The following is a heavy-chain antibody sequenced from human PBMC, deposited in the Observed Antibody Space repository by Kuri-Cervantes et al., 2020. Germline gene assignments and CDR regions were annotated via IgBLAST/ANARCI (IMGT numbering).Heavy chain of an antibody. J-gene: IGHJ4*02. D-gene: IGHD6-19*01. V-gene: IGHV1-69*06. CDR1: GGTFSSYA. CDR3: ARDLPGYSGGCIDY. Sequence: SVKVSCKASGGTFSSYAISWVRQAPGQGLEWMGGIIPIFGTANYAQKFQGRVTITADKSTSTAYMELSSLRAEDTAVYYCARDLPGYSGGCIDYWGQGTLVTVSS. CDR2: IIPIFGTA.